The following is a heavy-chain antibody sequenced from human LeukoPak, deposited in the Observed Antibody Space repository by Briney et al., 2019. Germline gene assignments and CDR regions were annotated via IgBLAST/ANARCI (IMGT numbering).Heavy chain of an antibody. Sequence: GGSLRLSCAASGFTFSSYGMHWVRQAPGKGLEWVAVISYDGSNKYYADSVKGRFTISRDNSKNTLYLQMNSLRVEDTAVYYCAKDSRYVSGDWGQGTLVTVSS. V-gene: IGHV3-30*18. CDR3: AKDSRYVSGD. CDR1: GFTFSSYG. D-gene: IGHD3-10*01. J-gene: IGHJ4*02. CDR2: ISYDGSNK.